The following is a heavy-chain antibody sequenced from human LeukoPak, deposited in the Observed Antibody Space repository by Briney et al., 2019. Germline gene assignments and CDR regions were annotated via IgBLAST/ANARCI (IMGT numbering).Heavy chain of an antibody. CDR1: GGSISSSSYY. J-gene: IGHJ4*02. CDR3: ARQPRVGVAAYYFDY. Sequence: SETLSLTCTVSGGSISSSSYYWGWIRQPPGKELEWIGSIYYSGSTYYNPSLKSRVTISVDTSKNRFSLRLSSVTAADTAVYYCARQPRVGVAAYYFDYWGQGTLVTVSS. V-gene: IGHV4-39*01. D-gene: IGHD1-26*01. CDR2: IYYSGST.